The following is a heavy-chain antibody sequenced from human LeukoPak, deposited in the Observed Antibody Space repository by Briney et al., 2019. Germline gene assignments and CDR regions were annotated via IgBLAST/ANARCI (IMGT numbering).Heavy chain of an antibody. V-gene: IGHV4-59*08. CDR1: GGSISNFY. Sequence: SETLSLTCTVSGGSISNFYWSWIRQPPGKGLEWIGYIYYSGSTNYNPSLKSRVTISVDTPKNQFSLKLSSVTAADTAMYYCARQQYASGNSYYLDYWGQGTLVTVSS. CDR2: IYYSGST. CDR3: ARQQYASGNSYYLDY. D-gene: IGHD3-10*01. J-gene: IGHJ4*02.